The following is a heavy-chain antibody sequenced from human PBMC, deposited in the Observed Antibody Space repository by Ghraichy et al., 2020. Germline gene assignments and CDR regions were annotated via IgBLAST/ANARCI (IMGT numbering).Heavy chain of an antibody. CDR1: GGSISSGAYS. Sequence: SQTLSLTCAVSGGSISSGAYSWSWIRQPPGKGLEWIGYIYHSGSTYYNPSLKSRVTISVDRSKNQFSLKLSSVTAADTAVYYCARDLVRGLLFDPWGQGTLVTVSS. J-gene: IGHJ5*02. CDR2: IYHSGST. CDR3: ARDLVRGLLFDP. D-gene: IGHD4-17*01. V-gene: IGHV4-30-2*01.